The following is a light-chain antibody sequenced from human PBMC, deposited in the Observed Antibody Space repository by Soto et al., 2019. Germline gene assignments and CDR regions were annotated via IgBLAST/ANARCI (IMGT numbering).Light chain of an antibody. V-gene: IGKV1-5*01. CDR1: QSLNNE. J-gene: IGKJ5*01. Sequence: DIQMTQSPSTLSASVGDIVTITCRASQSLNNELAWYQQKPGKAPNLLMYDASTLERGVPSRFSGTGSGTEFTLTISSLQPDDFATYYCQQYHRSSITFGQGTRLEIK. CDR2: DAS. CDR3: QQYHRSSIT.